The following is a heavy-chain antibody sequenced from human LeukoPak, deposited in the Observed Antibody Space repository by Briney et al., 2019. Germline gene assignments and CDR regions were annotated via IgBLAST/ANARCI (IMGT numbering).Heavy chain of an antibody. V-gene: IGHV1-8*01. CDR1: GYTFTSYD. CDR2: MNPNSGNT. CDR3: ARGPYDSSGYRFDC. J-gene: IGHJ4*02. Sequence: ASVKVSCKASGYTFTSYDINWVRQATGQGPEWMGWMNPNSGNTGYAQKFQGRVTMTKNTSISTAYMELSSLRSEDTAVYYCARGPYDSSGYRFDCWGQGTLVTVSS. D-gene: IGHD3-22*01.